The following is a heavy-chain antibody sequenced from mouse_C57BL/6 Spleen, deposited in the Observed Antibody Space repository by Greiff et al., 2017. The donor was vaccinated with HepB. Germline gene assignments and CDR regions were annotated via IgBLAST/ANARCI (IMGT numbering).Heavy chain of an antibody. CDR2: ISSGGSYT. D-gene: IGHD2-10*02. CDR3: ARHLAAMDY. J-gene: IGHJ4*01. V-gene: IGHV5-6*01. CDR1: GFTFSSYG. Sequence: EVQLVESGGDLVKPGGSLKLSCAASGFTFSSYGMSWVRQTPDKRLEWVATISSGGSYTYYPDSVKGRFTISTDNAKNTLYLQMSSLKSEDTAMYYCARHLAAMDYWGQGTSVTVSS.